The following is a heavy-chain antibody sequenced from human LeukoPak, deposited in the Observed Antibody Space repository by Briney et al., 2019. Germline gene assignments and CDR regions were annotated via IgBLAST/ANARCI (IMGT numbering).Heavy chain of an antibody. CDR1: GGSFSGYY. CDR3: ARTYYYDSSGYLTFDY. V-gene: IGHV4-34*01. J-gene: IGHJ4*02. CDR2: INHSGST. D-gene: IGHD3-22*01. Sequence: SETLSLTCAVYGGSFSGYYWSWIRQPPGKGLEWIGEINHSGSTNYNLSLKSRVTISVDTSKNQFSLKLSSVTAADTAVYYCARTYYYDSSGYLTFDYWGQGTLVTVSS.